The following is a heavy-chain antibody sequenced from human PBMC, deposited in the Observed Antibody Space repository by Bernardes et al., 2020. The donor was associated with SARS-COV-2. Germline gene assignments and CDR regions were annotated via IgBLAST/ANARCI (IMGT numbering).Heavy chain of an antibody. CDR2: IHFTGTT. CDR1: GDSISSSPYY. CDR3: ARLNNSPHFDY. V-gene: IGHV4-39*01. D-gene: IGHD1-1*01. J-gene: IGHJ4*02. Sequence: SETLSLTCTVSGDSISSSPYYWGWIRQPPGKALEWIASIHFTGTTYYKPSLKSRVTISVDTSKNHFSLRLNSVTAADTAVYFCARLNNSPHFDYWGQGTLVTVSS.